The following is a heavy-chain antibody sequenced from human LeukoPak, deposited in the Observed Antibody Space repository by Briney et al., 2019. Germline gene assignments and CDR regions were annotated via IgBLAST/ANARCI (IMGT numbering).Heavy chain of an antibody. CDR1: GFTFSSYA. CDR2: ISGSGGST. Sequence: GGSLRLSCAASGFTFSSYAMSWVRQAPGKGLEWVSAISGSGGSTYYADSVKGRFTISRDNSKNTLYLQMNSLRAEDTAVHYCANRDGYNKGYYFDYWGQGTLVTVSS. V-gene: IGHV3-23*01. D-gene: IGHD5-24*01. CDR3: ANRDGYNKGYYFDY. J-gene: IGHJ4*02.